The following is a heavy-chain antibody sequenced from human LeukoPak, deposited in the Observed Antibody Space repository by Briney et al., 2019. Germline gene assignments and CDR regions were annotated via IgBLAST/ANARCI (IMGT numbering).Heavy chain of an antibody. Sequence: GASVKVSCKASGCTFTSYDINWVRQATGQGLEWMGWMNPNSGNTGYAQKFQGRVTMTRNTSISTAYMELSSLRSEDTAVYYCARVLDPNYGMDVWGQGTTVTVSS. CDR3: ARVLDPNYGMDV. D-gene: IGHD1-1*01. CDR2: MNPNSGNT. V-gene: IGHV1-8*01. J-gene: IGHJ6*02. CDR1: GCTFTSYD.